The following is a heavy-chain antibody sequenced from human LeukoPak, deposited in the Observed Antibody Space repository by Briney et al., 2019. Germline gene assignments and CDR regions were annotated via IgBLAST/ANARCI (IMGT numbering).Heavy chain of an antibody. CDR3: AKRERGNSGAFDI. CDR2: INESGGST. D-gene: IGHD3-10*01. Sequence: PGGSLRLSCAASGFTFRDYAMNWVRQAPGKGLEWVSGINESGGSTYYADSVKGRFNISRDNSRNTLYLQINNLRAEDTAVYYCAKRERGNSGAFDIWGQGTMVTVSS. V-gene: IGHV3-23*01. J-gene: IGHJ3*02. CDR1: GFTFRDYA.